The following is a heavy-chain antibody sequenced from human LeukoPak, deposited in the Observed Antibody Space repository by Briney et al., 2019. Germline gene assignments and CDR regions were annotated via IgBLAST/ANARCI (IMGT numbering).Heavy chain of an antibody. CDR3: ARDGIVGATGAFDI. Sequence: SETLSLTCTVSGGSISSSRYFWGWIRQPPGKGLEWIGSLYYTGTTYYNPSLESRVTISVDTSKNQFSLKLRSVTAADTAVYYCARDGIVGATGAFDIWGQGTMVTVSS. J-gene: IGHJ3*02. V-gene: IGHV4-39*07. CDR1: GGSISSSRYF. D-gene: IGHD1-26*01. CDR2: LYYTGTT.